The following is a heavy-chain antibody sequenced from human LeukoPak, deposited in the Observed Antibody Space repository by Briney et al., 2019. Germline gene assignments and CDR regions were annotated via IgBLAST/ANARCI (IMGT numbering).Heavy chain of an antibody. J-gene: IGHJ4*02. Sequence: PSETLSLTCTVSGGSISSYYWSWIRQPPGKGLEWIGYIYYSGSTNYNPSLKSRVTISVDTSKNQFSLKLSSVTAADTAVYYCARGNYYRGPFDYWGQGTLVTVSS. CDR2: IYYSGST. CDR1: GGSISSYY. CDR3: ARGNYYRGPFDY. V-gene: IGHV4-59*08. D-gene: IGHD3-10*01.